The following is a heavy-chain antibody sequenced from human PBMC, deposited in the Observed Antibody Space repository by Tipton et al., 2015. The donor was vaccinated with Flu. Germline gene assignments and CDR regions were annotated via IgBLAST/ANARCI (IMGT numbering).Heavy chain of an antibody. Sequence: SLRLSCAISGFSVSDHHMSWVRQAPGKGLEWVSIFYIGPITNGAESVRGRFSISRDTSRNTLSLQMSSLRADDTAVYYCARSLAKYGGWFFDLWGRGTQVTVSS. CDR3: ARSLAKYGGWFFDL. V-gene: IGHV3-53*01. CDR1: GFSVSDHH. J-gene: IGHJ2*01. CDR2: FYIGPIT. D-gene: IGHD4/OR15-4a*01.